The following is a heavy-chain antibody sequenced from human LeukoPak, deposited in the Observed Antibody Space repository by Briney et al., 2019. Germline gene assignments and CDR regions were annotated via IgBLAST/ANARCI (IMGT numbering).Heavy chain of an antibody. CDR3: ARVKAYSKTTSGTNWFDP. J-gene: IGHJ5*02. V-gene: IGHV3-21*01. CDR1: GFIFSSSS. CDR2: ISDGSCYI. Sequence: GGSLRLSCAASGFIFSSSSMIWVRQAPGKGLEWVSSISDGSCYIYYADSVKGRFTISRDNAKNSLYLQMNSLRAEDTAVYYCARVKAYSKTTSGTNWFDPWGQGTLVTVSS. D-gene: IGHD3-10*01.